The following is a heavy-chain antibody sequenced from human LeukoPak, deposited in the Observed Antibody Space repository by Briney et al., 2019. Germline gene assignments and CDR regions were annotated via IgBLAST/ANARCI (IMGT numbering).Heavy chain of an antibody. J-gene: IGHJ5*02. V-gene: IGHV4-61*01. Sequence: SETLSLTCTVSGXSVSSGSNYWSWIRQPPGKGLEWIRYIYYSGSTSYNPSLKSRVTISLDTSKNQFSLKLSSVTAADTAVYYCARDAEISLTGWDNWFDPWGQGTLVTVSS. CDR3: ARDAEISLTGWDNWFDP. D-gene: IGHD7-27*01. CDR1: GXSVSSGSNY. CDR2: IYYSGST.